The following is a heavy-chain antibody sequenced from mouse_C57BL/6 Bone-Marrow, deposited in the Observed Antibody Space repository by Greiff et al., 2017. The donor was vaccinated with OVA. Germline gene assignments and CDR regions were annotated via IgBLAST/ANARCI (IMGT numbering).Heavy chain of an antibody. CDR2: IGPGSGST. D-gene: IGHD1-1*01. Sequence: VQVVESGAELVKPGASVKISCKASGYTFTDYYINWVKQRPGQGLEWIGKIGPGSGSTYYNEKFKGKATLTADKSSSTAYMQLSSLTSEDSAVYFCARPPYYGSSYAYWYFDVWGTGTTVTVSS. CDR3: ARPPYYGSSYAYWYFDV. J-gene: IGHJ1*03. CDR1: GYTFTDYY. V-gene: IGHV1-77*01.